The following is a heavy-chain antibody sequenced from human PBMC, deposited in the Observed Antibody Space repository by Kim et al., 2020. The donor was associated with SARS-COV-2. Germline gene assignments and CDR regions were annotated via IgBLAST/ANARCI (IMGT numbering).Heavy chain of an antibody. D-gene: IGHD2-15*01. J-gene: IGHJ6*02. V-gene: IGHV1-46*01. CDR1: GYTFTSYY. CDR2: INPSGGST. CDR3: ARDPINIVVVVADFIYGIDV. Sequence: ASVKVSCKASGYTFTSYYMHWVRQAPGQGLEWMGIINPSGGSTSYAQKFQGRVTMTRDTSTSTVYMELSSLRSEDTAVYYCARDPINIVVVVADFIYGIDVWGQGTTVTVSS.